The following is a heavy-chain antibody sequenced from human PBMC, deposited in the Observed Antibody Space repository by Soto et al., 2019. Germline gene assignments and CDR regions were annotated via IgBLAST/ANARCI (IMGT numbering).Heavy chain of an antibody. Sequence: GGSLRLSCAASAFIFSDYAMTWVRQAPGKGLEWVSTISRDAANTHYADSVKGRFTISRDNSKNTLYLQMSSLRGEDTALYYCAKDPSTGYDAHWGQGTLVTVSS. J-gene: IGHJ4*02. CDR3: AKDPSTGYDAH. D-gene: IGHD3-9*01. CDR1: AFIFSDYA. CDR2: ISRDAANT. V-gene: IGHV3-23*01.